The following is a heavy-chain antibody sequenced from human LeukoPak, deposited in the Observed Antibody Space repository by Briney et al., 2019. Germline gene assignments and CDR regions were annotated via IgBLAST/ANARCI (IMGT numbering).Heavy chain of an antibody. CDR1: GFTFSDYY. CDR2: ISSSSSYT. CDR3: ARDLLRYGSGSYYGY. Sequence: GGSLRLSCAASGFTFSDYYMSWIRQAPGKGLECVSSISSSSSYTNYADSVKGRFTISRDNAKNSLYLQMNSLRAEDTAVYYCARDLLRYGSGSYYGYWGQGTLVTVSS. V-gene: IGHV3-11*05. D-gene: IGHD3-10*01. J-gene: IGHJ4*02.